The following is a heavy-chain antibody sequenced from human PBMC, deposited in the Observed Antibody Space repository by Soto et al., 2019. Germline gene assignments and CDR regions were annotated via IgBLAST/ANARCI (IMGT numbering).Heavy chain of an antibody. V-gene: IGHV3-23*01. CDR1: GFTFSSYA. CDR3: AKYPITIFGVVNRYYMDV. CDR2: ISGSGGST. Sequence: PGGFLRLSCAASGFTFSSYAMSWVRQAPGKGLKWVSAISGSGGSTYYADSVKSRCTISRDNSKNTLYLQMSSLRAEDTAVYYFAKYPITIFGVVNRYYMDVWVKGTTVTVSS. J-gene: IGHJ6*03. D-gene: IGHD3-3*01.